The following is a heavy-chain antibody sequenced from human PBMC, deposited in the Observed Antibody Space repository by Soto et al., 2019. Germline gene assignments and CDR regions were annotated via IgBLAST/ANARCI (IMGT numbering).Heavy chain of an antibody. Sequence: SETLSLTCAVYGGSFSGYYWSWIHQPPGKGLEWIGEINHSGSTNYNPSLKSRVTISVDTSKNQFSLKLSSVTAADTAVYYCARGLLRWGGRYYYYYGMDVWGQGTTVTVSS. V-gene: IGHV4-34*01. CDR2: INHSGST. CDR3: ARGLLRWGGRYYYYYGMDV. J-gene: IGHJ6*02. CDR1: GGSFSGYY. D-gene: IGHD3-16*01.